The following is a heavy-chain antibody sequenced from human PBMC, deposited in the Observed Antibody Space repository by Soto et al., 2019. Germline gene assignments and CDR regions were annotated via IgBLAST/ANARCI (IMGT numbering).Heavy chain of an antibody. CDR2: IWSDGSNK. J-gene: IGHJ4*02. V-gene: IGHV3-33*08. D-gene: IGHD3-16*01. CDR1: GFTFSSYA. CDR3: ARGETLRSGGLDH. Sequence: QVQLEESGGGVVQPGRSLRLSCAASGFTFSSYAMHWVRQAPGKGLEWVAVIWSDGSNKYYVDSVKGRFTISRDNSKNTLYLQMNSLRADDTAVYYCARGETLRSGGLDHWGQGTLVTVSS.